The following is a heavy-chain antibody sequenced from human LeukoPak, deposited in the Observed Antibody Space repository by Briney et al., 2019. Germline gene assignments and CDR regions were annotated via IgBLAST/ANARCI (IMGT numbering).Heavy chain of an antibody. CDR1: GFTFSSYS. CDR2: ITSSSSYI. CDR3: ARDGLAAATLHWCFDL. V-gene: IGHV3-21*01. J-gene: IGHJ2*01. D-gene: IGHD2-15*01. Sequence: PGGSLRLSCAASGFTFSSYSMNWVRQAPGKGLEWVSSITSSSSYIYYADSVKGRFTISRDNAKNSLYLQMNSLRAEDTAVYYCARDGLAAATLHWCFDLWGRGTLVTVSS.